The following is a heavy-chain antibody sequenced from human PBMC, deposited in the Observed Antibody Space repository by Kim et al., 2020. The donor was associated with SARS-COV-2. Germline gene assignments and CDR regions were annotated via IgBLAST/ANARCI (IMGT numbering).Heavy chain of an antibody. CDR1: GFTFSSYE. Sequence: GGSLRLSCAASGFTFSSYEMNWVRQAPGKGLEWVSYISSSGSTIYYADSVKGRFTISRDNAKNSLYLQMNSLRAEDTAVYYCARECDSIVGANGGCYYGMDVWGQGTTVTVSS. CDR2: ISSSGSTI. J-gene: IGHJ6*02. V-gene: IGHV3-48*03. CDR3: ARECDSIVGANGGCYYGMDV. D-gene: IGHD1-26*01.